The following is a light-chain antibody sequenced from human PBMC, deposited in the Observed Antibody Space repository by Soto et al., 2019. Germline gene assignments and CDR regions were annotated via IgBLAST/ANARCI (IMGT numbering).Light chain of an antibody. V-gene: IGKV3-15*01. CDR3: QQYHSNLRT. CDR2: DIS. Sequence: EIVMTQSPATLSVSPGGRANLSCRASQSISDTLALYQHKHGLDTGPLLFDISTSSTGIAARSSGSGCATEFTFTISSLQPHDFAIDYCQQYHSNLRTFGQGTKVDIK. CDR1: QSISDT. J-gene: IGKJ1*01.